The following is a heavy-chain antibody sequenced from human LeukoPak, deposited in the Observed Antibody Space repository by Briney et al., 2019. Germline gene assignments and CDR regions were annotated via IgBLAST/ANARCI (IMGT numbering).Heavy chain of an antibody. J-gene: IGHJ4*02. CDR2: ISSSSSYI. Sequence: PGGSLRLSCAASGFTFSNFAMTLVRQAPGKGLEWVSSISSSSSYIYYADSVKGRFTISRDNAKNSLYLQMNSLRAEDTAVYYCARDRTYSSGSPGDWGQGTLVTVSS. V-gene: IGHV3-21*01. CDR3: ARDRTYSSGSPGD. D-gene: IGHD6-19*01. CDR1: GFTFSNFA.